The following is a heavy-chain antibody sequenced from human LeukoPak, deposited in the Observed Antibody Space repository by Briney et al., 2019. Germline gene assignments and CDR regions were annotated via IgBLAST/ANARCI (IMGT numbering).Heavy chain of an antibody. J-gene: IGHJ4*02. CDR2: IYHSGSA. CDR3: ARDSSANYFDY. Sequence: SGTLSLTCAVSGGSISSSNWWSWVRQPPGKGLEWIGEIYHSGSANYNPSLKSRVTISVDKSKNQFSLRLSSVTAADTAMYYCARDSSANYFDYWGQGTLVTVSS. CDR1: GGSISSSNW. V-gene: IGHV4-4*02.